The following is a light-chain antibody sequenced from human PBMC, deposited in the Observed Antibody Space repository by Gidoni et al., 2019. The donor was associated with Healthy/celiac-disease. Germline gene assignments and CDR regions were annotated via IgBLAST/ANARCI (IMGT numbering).Light chain of an antibody. CDR2: LGS. J-gene: IGKJ3*01. Sequence: IVMTQSLLPLPVTPGEPASISCRSSQSLLNSNGYNYLDWYLQKPGQSPQLLIYLGSSRAPGVPDRFSGSGSGTDFTLKISRVEAEDVGVYYCMQALQTPPFTFXPXTKVDIK. V-gene: IGKV2-28*01. CDR3: MQALQTPPFT. CDR1: QSLLNSNGYNY.